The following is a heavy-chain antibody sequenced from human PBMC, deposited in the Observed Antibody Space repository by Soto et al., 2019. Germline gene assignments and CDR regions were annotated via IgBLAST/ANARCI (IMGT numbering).Heavy chain of an antibody. CDR3: ARDRDHIYDY. Sequence: SVKVSCTASGGTFSSFAISWVRQAPGQGLEWMGGIIPIFGTTNYAQKFQGRVTITADESTSTAYMEVTTLRSEDTAVYYCARDRDHIYDYCGKGTLVTVSS. D-gene: IGHD3-10*01. CDR2: IIPIFGTT. J-gene: IGHJ4*02. CDR1: GGTFSSFA. V-gene: IGHV1-69*13.